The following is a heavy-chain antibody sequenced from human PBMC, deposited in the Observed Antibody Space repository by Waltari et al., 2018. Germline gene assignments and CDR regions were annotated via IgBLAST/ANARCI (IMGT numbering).Heavy chain of an antibody. CDR3: ARNPDEDGYNLAFDY. CDR2: IYYSGST. J-gene: IGHJ4*02. D-gene: IGHD5-12*01. CDR1: GGSISSYY. V-gene: IGHV4-59*01. Sequence: QVQLQESGPGLVMPSETLSLTCTVSGGSISSYYWSWIRQPPGKGLEWIGYIYYSGSTNYNPSHKSRVTISVDTSKNQFSLKLSSVTAADTAVYYCARNPDEDGYNLAFDYWGQGTLVTVSS.